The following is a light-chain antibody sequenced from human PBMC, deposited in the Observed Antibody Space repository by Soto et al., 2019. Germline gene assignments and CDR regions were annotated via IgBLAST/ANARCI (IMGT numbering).Light chain of an antibody. CDR3: QSYDSSLSGSEV. J-gene: IGLJ1*01. CDR1: SSNIGAGYD. CDR2: GNS. Sequence: QSVLTQPPSVSGAPGQRVTIYCTGSSSNIGAGYDVHWYQQLPGTAPKLLIYGNSNRPSGVPDRFSGSKSGTSASLAITGLQAEDEADYYCQSYDSSLSGSEVFGTGTKLTVL. V-gene: IGLV1-40*01.